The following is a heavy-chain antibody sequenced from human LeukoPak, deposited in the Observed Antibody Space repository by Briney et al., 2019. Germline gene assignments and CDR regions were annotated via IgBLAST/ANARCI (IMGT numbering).Heavy chain of an antibody. CDR3: ARDMASAVVAATSDAFDI. D-gene: IGHD2-15*01. Sequence: PGGSLRLSCAASGFTFSSYGMRWVRQAPGKGLVWVSRTNSDGSSTSYADSVKGRFTISRGNAKNTLYLQMNSLRAEDTAAYYCARDMASAVVAATSDAFDIWGQGTMVTVSS. V-gene: IGHV3-74*01. CDR1: GFTFSSYG. CDR2: TNSDGSST. J-gene: IGHJ3*02.